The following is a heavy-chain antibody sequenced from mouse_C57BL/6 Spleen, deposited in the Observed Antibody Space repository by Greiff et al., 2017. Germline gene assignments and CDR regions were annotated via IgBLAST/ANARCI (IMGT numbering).Heavy chain of an antibody. D-gene: IGHD2-1*01. Sequence: EVMLVESGGGLVKPGGSLKLSCAASGFTFSDYGMHWVRQAPEKGLEWVAYISSGSSTIYYADKVKGRFTISRDNAKNTLFLQMTSLRSEDTAMEYCASALYYYAMDYWGQGTSVTVSS. J-gene: IGHJ4*01. CDR2: ISSGSSTI. CDR1: GFTFSDYG. CDR3: ASALYYYAMDY. V-gene: IGHV5-17*01.